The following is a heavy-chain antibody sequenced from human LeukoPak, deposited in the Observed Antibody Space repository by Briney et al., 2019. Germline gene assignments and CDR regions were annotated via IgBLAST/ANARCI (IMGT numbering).Heavy chain of an antibody. CDR1: GYTFTSYG. CDR2: ISAYNGNT. D-gene: IGHD6-13*01. CDR3: ARVDSSSWYSHGDEYFQH. V-gene: IGHV1-18*01. J-gene: IGHJ1*01. Sequence: ASVKVSCRASGYTFTSYGISWVRQAPGQGLEWVGWISAYNGNTNCAQKFQGRVTMTTDTSTSTAYMELRSLRSDDTAVYYCARVDSSSWYSHGDEYFQHWGQGTLVTVSS.